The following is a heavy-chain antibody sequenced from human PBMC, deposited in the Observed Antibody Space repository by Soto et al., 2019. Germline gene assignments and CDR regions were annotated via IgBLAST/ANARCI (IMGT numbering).Heavy chain of an antibody. D-gene: IGHD6-6*01. CDR1: GYTFTSYD. CDR3: ATYDSSSSVFAFDI. V-gene: IGHV1-8*01. Sequence: RASVKVSCKASGYTFTSYDINWVRQATGQGLEWMGWMNPNSGNTGYAQKFQGRVTMTRNTSISTAYMELSSLRSEDTAVYYCATYDSSSSVFAFDIWGQGTMVTVSS. J-gene: IGHJ3*02. CDR2: MNPNSGNT.